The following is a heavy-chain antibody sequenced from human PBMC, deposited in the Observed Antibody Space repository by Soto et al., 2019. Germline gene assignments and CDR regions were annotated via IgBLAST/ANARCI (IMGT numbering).Heavy chain of an antibody. J-gene: IGHJ3*02. CDR2: IYYSGST. V-gene: IGHV4-39*01. D-gene: IGHD2-8*01. CDR1: GGSMCTSRYY. CDR3: ARRAYYAIVAFDI. Sequence: SETLRLSCTVAGGSMCTSRYYFCWIRQPPGKGLEWMGSIYYSGSTYYNPSLKSRVTISVDTSKNQCSLKLSSVTAADTAVYYCARRAYYAIVAFDIWGQGTMVT.